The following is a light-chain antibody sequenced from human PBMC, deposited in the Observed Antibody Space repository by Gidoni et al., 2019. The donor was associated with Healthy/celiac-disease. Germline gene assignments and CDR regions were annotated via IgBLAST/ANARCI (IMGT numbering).Light chain of an antibody. CDR3: QQSYSTPHT. CDR1: QSISSY. J-gene: IGKJ2*01. V-gene: IGKV1-39*01. Sequence: DIQMTQSPSSLSASVGDRVTITCRASQSISSYLNWYQQKPGKAHKLLIYAASSLQSGVPSMFSGSGSGTDFTLTISSLQPEDFATYYCQQSYSTPHTFGQGTKLEIK. CDR2: AAS.